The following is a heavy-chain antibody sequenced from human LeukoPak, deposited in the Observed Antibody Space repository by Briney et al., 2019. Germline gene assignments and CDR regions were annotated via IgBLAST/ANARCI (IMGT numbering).Heavy chain of an antibody. CDR1: GDSVSSNSAA. D-gene: IGHD1-26*01. V-gene: IGHV6-1*01. J-gene: IGHJ3*02. CDR3: ARGLVAYSGRQDAFDI. Sequence: SQTLSLTCAISGDSVSSNSAAWNWIRQSPSRGLEWLGRTYYRSKWYNDYAVSVKSRITINPDTSKNQFSLQLNSVTPEDTAVYYCARGLVAYSGRQDAFDIWGQGTMVTVSS. CDR2: TYYRSKWYN.